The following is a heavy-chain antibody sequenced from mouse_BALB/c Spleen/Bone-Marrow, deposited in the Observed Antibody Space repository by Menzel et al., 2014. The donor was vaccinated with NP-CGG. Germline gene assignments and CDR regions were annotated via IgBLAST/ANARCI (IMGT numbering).Heavy chain of an antibody. CDR3: ARSRAMDY. J-gene: IGHJ4*01. V-gene: IGHV1-26*01. CDR2: INPNNGNT. CDR1: GYTFTDYY. Sequence: EVQLQQSGPDLVKPGASVKMSCKASGYTFTDYYMKWVKQNHGKSLEWIGDINPNNGNTFYNQKFKGKATLTVDKSSTTAYMQLNSLTSEDSAVYYCARSRAMDYWGQGTSVTVSS.